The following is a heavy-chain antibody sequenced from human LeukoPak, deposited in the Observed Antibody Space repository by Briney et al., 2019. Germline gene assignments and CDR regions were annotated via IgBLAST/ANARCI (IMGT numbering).Heavy chain of an antibody. J-gene: IGHJ5*02. CDR2: ISYDGSSK. D-gene: IGHD2-2*02. CDR3: ARGVTGGCSSTSCYT. V-gene: IGHV3-30-3*01. Sequence: GGSLRLSCAASGFTFSTYAIHWVRQAPGKGLEWVAVISYDGSSKFYADSVKGRFTISRDNSKNTMYLQMNSLRAEDTAVYYCARGVTGGCSSTSCYTWGQGTQVTVSS. CDR1: GFTFSTYA.